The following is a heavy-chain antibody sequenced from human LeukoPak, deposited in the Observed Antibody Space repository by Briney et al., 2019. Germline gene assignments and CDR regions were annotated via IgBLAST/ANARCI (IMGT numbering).Heavy chain of an antibody. Sequence: GESLKISCKGSGYSFTTYWIGWVRQMPGKGLEWMGIIYPGDSDTRYSPSFQGQVTISADKSISAAYLQWSSLKASDTAMYYCARLSTIAVADPGDYWGLGTLVTVSS. V-gene: IGHV5-51*01. CDR1: GYSFTTYW. CDR2: IYPGDSDT. D-gene: IGHD6-13*01. CDR3: ARLSTIAVADPGDY. J-gene: IGHJ4*02.